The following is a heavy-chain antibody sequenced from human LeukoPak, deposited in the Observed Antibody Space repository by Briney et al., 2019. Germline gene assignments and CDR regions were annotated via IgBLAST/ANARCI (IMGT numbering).Heavy chain of an antibody. J-gene: IGHJ4*02. CDR1: GFTFSSYS. CDR3: ARAITMLRGPTYYFDY. V-gene: IGHV3-48*02. Sequence: TGGSLRLSCAASGFTFSSYSMNWVRQAPGKGLEWVSYISCSGSTIYYADSVKGRFTISRDSAKNSLSLQMNSLRDEDTAMYYCARAITMLRGPTYYFDYWGQGILVTVSS. D-gene: IGHD3-10*01. CDR2: ISCSGSTI.